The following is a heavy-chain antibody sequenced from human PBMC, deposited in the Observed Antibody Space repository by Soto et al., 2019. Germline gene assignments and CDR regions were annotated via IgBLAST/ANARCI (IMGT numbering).Heavy chain of an antibody. V-gene: IGHV3-33*01. J-gene: IGHJ6*02. D-gene: IGHD1-1*01. CDR1: GFTFSSYT. CDR2: IWHDGSNK. CDR3: AREYCNDGHYCGMGV. Sequence: QVQVVESGGGVVQPGRSLRLSCAASGFTFSSYTMYWVRQAPGKGLEGVAVIWHDGSNKYYVDSVKGRFTISRDNSKNTLSMLLYSLRAEDSAVYYCAREYCNDGHYCGMGVWGQGTTVTVSS.